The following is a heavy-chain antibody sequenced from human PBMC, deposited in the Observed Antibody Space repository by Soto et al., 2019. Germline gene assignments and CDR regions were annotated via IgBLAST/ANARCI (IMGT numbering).Heavy chain of an antibody. CDR1: GYTFTIYD. CDR3: ARGLPGGVQLFYYYYYRDV. CDR2: MNPNSGNT. V-gene: IGHV1-8*01. Sequence: ASVKVSCKASGYTFTIYDINWVRQATGQGLEWMGWMNPNSGNTGYAQKFQGRVTMTRNTSISTAYMELSSLRSEDTAVYYCARGLPGGVQLFYYYYYRDVGGKGTTVT. J-gene: IGHJ6*03. D-gene: IGHD1-1*01.